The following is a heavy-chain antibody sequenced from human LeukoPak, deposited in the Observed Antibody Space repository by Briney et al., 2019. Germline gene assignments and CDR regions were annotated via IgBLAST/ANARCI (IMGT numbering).Heavy chain of an antibody. Sequence: GGSLRLSCAASGFSFSSYAMSWVRQAPGKGLEWVSGISGRDGSTYYADSVKGRFTISRDISKNTLYLQMNSLRAEDMAVYYCAKVDSGIVATGSPYFDYWGQGTLVTVSS. CDR3: AKVDSGIVATGSPYFDY. V-gene: IGHV3-23*01. D-gene: IGHD6-13*01. CDR2: ISGRDGST. CDR1: GFSFSSYA. J-gene: IGHJ4*02.